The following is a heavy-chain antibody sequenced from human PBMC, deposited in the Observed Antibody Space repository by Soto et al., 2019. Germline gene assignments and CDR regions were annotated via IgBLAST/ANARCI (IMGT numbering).Heavy chain of an antibody. CDR3: ARHLGGSNFAVFDY. CDR1: GGSISSYY. J-gene: IGHJ4*02. Sequence: PSETLSLTCTVSGGSISSYYWSWIRQPPGKGLEWIGYIYYTGSTNYNPSLKSRVTISVDTSKNQFSLKLSSVTAADTAVYFFARHLGGSNFAVFDYWGLGTLVFVS. D-gene: IGHD3-9*01. CDR2: IYYTGST. V-gene: IGHV4-59*08.